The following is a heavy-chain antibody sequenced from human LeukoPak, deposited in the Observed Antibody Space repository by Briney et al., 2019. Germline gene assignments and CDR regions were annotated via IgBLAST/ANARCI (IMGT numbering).Heavy chain of an antibody. V-gene: IGHV4-30-4*01. J-gene: IGHJ6*02. Sequence: SETLSLTCTVSGGSISSGDYYWSWIRQPPGKGLEWIGYIYYSGSTYYNPSLKSRVTISVDTSKNQFSLKLSSVTAADTAVYYCARVIGYSSGWYYGMDVWGQGTTVTVSS. CDR1: GGSISSGDYY. CDR3: ARVIGYSSGWYYGMDV. CDR2: IYYSGST. D-gene: IGHD6-19*01.